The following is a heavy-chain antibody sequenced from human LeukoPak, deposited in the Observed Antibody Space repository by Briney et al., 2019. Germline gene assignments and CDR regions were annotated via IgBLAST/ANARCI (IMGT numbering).Heavy chain of an antibody. CDR2: TTQSGTT. D-gene: IGHD3-10*01. J-gene: IGHJ4*02. Sequence: SETLSLTCNVSGYTINSGYYWSWIRQSPGNGLGWIGETTQSGTTDYNPSLKDRVTISVDTSKNQFSLKLTSVTAADTAVYYCARGPASMWLRAGSVCYFDFWGQGVLVTVSS. CDR1: GYTINSGYY. CDR3: ARGPASMWLRAGSVCYFDF. V-gene: IGHV4-38-2*02.